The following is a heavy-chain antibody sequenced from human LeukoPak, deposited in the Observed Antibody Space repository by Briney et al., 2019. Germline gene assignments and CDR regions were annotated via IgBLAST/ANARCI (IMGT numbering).Heavy chain of an antibody. CDR2: ISYDGSNK. V-gene: IGHV3-30*18. J-gene: IGHJ6*02. D-gene: IGHD4-17*01. CDR1: GFTFSSYG. CDR3: AKDRGDELPYYGMDV. Sequence: PGRSLRLSCAASGFTFSSYGMHWVRQAPGKGLEWVAVISYDGSNKYYADSVKGRFTISRDNSKNTLYLQMNSLRAEDTAVYYCAKDRGDELPYYGMDVWGQGTTVTVSS.